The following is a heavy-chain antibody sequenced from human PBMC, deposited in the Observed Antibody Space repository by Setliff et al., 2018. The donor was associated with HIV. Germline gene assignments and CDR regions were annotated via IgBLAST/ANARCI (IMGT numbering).Heavy chain of an antibody. CDR3: ARDRSTGDMYYYGMDV. D-gene: IGHD7-27*01. Sequence: GGSLRLSCAASGFTFSSYGMHWVRQAPGKGLEWVTFIRHDGSNKYYADSVKGRFTISRDNSKNTLYLQMNSLRAEDTAVYYCARDRSTGDMYYYGMDVWGQGTTVTVSS. CDR2: IRHDGSNK. CDR1: GFTFSSYG. J-gene: IGHJ6*02. V-gene: IGHV3-30*02.